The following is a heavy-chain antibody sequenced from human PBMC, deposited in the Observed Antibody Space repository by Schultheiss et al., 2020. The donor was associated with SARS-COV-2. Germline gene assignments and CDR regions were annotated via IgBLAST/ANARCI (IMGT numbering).Heavy chain of an antibody. D-gene: IGHD3-22*01. V-gene: IGHV3-23*01. J-gene: IGHJ2*01. CDR2: ISGSGGST. CDR3: AKRGYDSSGYYSDWYFDL. Sequence: GGSLRLSCAASGFTFSSYAMSWVRQAPGKGLEWVSAISGSGGSTYYADYVKGRFTISRDNSKKTLYLQMNSLRAEDTAVYYCAKRGYDSSGYYSDWYFDLWGRGTLVTVSS. CDR1: GFTFSSYA.